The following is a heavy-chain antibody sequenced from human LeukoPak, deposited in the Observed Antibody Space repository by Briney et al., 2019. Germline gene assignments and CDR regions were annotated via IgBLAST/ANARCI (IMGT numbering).Heavy chain of an antibody. V-gene: IGHV3-30*18. J-gene: IGHJ4*02. CDR3: AKTFLILSGGYFDY. CDR2: ISYDGSNK. Sequence: PGGSLRLSCAASGFTFSSYGMHWVRQAPGKGLEWVAVISYDGSNKYYADSVKGRFTISRDNSKNTLYLQMNSLRAEDTAVYYCAKTFLILSGGYFDYWGQGTLVTVSS. D-gene: IGHD1-26*01. CDR1: GFTFSSYG.